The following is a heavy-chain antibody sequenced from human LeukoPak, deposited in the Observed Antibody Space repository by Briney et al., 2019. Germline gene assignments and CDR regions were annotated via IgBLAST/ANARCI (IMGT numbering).Heavy chain of an antibody. CDR2: ISYDGSNK. CDR1: GFTFSSYA. D-gene: IGHD5-18*01. J-gene: IGHJ4*02. Sequence: GGSLRLSCAASGFTFSSYAMHWVRQAPGKGLEWVAVISYDGSNKYYADSVKGRSTISRDNSKNTLYLQMNSLRAEDTAVYYCARGLSGYSYGPNDYWGQGTLVTVSS. CDR3: ARGLSGYSYGPNDY. V-gene: IGHV3-30-3*01.